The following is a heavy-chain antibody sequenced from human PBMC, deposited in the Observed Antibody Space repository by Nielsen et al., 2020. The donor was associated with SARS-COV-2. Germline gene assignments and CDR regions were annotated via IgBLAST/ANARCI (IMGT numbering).Heavy chain of an antibody. J-gene: IGHJ4*01. CDR1: GGSISSYSYY. V-gene: IGHV4-39*07. CDR3: ARGRGNDGSGYQIDFDY. D-gene: IGHD3-10*01. CDR2: VHSDGFL. Sequence: SETLSLTCTVPGGSISSYSYYWGWIRQPPGKGLEWIGSVHSDGFLYYNPSLRSRVTISLDMSKNQFSLSLSSVTAADTALYYCARGRGNDGSGYQIDFDYWGQGTLVTVSS.